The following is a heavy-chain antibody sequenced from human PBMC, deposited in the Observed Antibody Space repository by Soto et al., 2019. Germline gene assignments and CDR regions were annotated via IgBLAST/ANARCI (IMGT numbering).Heavy chain of an antibody. V-gene: IGHV4-30-4*01. CDR3: ARDRAFRVPAAMPGGYYYYGMDV. CDR1: GGSISSGDYY. J-gene: IGHJ6*02. Sequence: KTSETLSLTCTVSGGSISSGDYYWSWIRQPPGKGLEWIGYIYYSGSTYYNPSLKSRVTISVDTPKNQFSLKLSSVTAADTAVYYCARDRAFRVPAAMPGGYYYYGMDVWGQGTTVTVS. CDR2: IYYSGST. D-gene: IGHD2-2*01.